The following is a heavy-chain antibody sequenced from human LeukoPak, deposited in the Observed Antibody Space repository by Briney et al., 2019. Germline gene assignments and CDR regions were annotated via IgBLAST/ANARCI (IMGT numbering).Heavy chain of an antibody. CDR3: ASLVVITTRGDHDAFDI. CDR1: GFTFDDYG. CDR2: INWNGGST. J-gene: IGHJ3*02. D-gene: IGHD3-22*01. Sequence: GGSLRLSCAASGFTFDDYGMSWVRQAPGKGLEWVSGINWNGGSTGYADSVKGRFTISRDNAKNSLYLQMNSLRAEDTALYYCASLVVITTRGDHDAFDIWGQGTMVTVSS. V-gene: IGHV3-20*04.